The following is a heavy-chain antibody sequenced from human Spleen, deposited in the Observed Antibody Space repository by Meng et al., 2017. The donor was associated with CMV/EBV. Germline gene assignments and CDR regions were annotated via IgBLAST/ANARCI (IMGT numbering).Heavy chain of an antibody. V-gene: IGHV4-30-4*08. J-gene: IGHJ4*02. CDR3: ASFPPPGKQWLVTDY. Sequence: PESGPGLVPPSPTLSLPCTVSGGSLSSGAQYWGWVRQPPEKGLEWIGYIHYSGSTSFNASLKSRVFMSIDTSKNQFSLQLISATAADAAMYYCASFPPPGKQWLVTDYWGQGTLVTVSS. D-gene: IGHD6-19*01. CDR2: IHYSGST. CDR1: GGSLSSGAQY.